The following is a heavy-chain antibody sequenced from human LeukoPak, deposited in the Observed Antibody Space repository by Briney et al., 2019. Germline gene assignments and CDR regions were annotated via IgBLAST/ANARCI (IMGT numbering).Heavy chain of an antibody. CDR2: ISGGGGNA. Sequence: GGSLGLSCAASGFTFSNYAMSWVRQAPGKGLEWVSTISGGGGNAHYADSVKGRFTISRDDSKNTLYLQMNSLRVEDTVVFFCAKGTGENYYGMDVWGQGTTVTVSS. CDR3: AKGTGENYYGMDV. D-gene: IGHD7-27*01. CDR1: GFTFSNYA. J-gene: IGHJ6*02. V-gene: IGHV3-23*01.